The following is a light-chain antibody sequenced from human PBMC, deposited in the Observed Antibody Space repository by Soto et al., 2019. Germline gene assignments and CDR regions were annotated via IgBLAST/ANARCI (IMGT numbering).Light chain of an antibody. J-gene: IGKJ1*01. Sequence: DIVMTQSPDSLAVSLGERATINCESSQSVLYSSNNQNCLAWYQQKPGQPPKLLIYWASTRESGVPDGFSGSGSVTDFTLTISSLQAEDVAVYYCQQYCATPWTFGQGTKVEIK. CDR3: QQYCATPWT. CDR1: QSVLYSSNNQNC. V-gene: IGKV4-1*01. CDR2: WAS.